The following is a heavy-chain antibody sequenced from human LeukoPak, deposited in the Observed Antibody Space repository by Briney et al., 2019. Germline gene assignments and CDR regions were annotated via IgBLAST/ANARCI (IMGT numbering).Heavy chain of an antibody. CDR2: IVWNSGSI. CDR1: GFTFDDYA. CDR3: ARDGTAPGLYFDL. D-gene: IGHD6-13*01. J-gene: IGHJ4*02. V-gene: IGHV3-9*01. Sequence: PGGSLRLSCAASGFTFDDYAMHWVRQAPGKGLEWVSGIVWNSGSIDYADSVKGRFTISRDNPKNSLYLQMSSLRAEDTAVYYCARDGTAPGLYFDLWGQGTLVTVDS.